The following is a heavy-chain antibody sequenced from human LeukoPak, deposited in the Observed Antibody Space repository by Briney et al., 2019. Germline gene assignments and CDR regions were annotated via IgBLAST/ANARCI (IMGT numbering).Heavy chain of an antibody. Sequence: GASLRLSCAASGFTFSSYAMSWVRQAPGKGLEWVSANSGSGGSTYYADSVKGRFTISRDNSKNTLYLQMNSLRAEDTAVYYCAKSLNWNLNAFDIWGQGTMVTVSS. CDR3: AKSLNWNLNAFDI. V-gene: IGHV3-23*01. CDR2: NSGSGGST. CDR1: GFTFSSYA. D-gene: IGHD1-1*01. J-gene: IGHJ3*02.